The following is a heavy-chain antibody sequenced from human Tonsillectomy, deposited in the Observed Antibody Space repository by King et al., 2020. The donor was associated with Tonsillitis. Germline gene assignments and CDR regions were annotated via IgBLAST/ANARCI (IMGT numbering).Heavy chain of an antibody. J-gene: IGHJ3*02. CDR1: GFTLSSYW. Sequence: VQLVESGGGLVQPGGSLRLSCAASGFTLSSYWMNWVRQAPGKGLEWVANIKADGSEKYYVDSVKGRFTISRDNAKDSLYLQMNSLRAEDTAVYYCARYYDVCGPRYALDIWGQGTMVTVSS. V-gene: IGHV3-7*03. CDR2: IKADGSEK. D-gene: IGHD3/OR15-3a*01. CDR3: ARYYDVCGPRYALDI.